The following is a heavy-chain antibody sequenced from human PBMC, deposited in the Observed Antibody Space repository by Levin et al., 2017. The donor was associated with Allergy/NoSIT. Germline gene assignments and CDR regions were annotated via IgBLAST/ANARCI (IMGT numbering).Heavy chain of an antibody. D-gene: IGHD2-15*01. J-gene: IGHJ4*02. CDR3: ARIYCAGGSCYYNC. V-gene: IGHV3-7*04. Sequence: GESLKISCAASGFTFSSYWMSWVRQAPGKGLEWVANIKKDGSEYYYVDSVKGRFTISRDNAKGSLYLQMNSLRAEDTAVYFCARIYCAGGSCYYNCWGQGTLVTVSS. CDR1: GFTFSSYW. CDR2: IKKDGSEY.